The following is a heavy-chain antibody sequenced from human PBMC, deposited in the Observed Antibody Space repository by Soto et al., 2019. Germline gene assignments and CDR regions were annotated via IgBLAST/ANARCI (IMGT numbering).Heavy chain of an antibody. Sequence: ASVKVSCKASGYTFSDYYMHWVRQAPGQGLEWMGWINANSGGTNYPQKFQGRVTLTRDTSISTVYMELSSLRSDDTAVYYCASGASSIWPDFWGRGTLVTVYS. CDR3: ASGASSIWPDF. CDR1: GYTFSDYY. J-gene: IGHJ4*02. D-gene: IGHD6-13*01. V-gene: IGHV1-2*02. CDR2: INANSGGT.